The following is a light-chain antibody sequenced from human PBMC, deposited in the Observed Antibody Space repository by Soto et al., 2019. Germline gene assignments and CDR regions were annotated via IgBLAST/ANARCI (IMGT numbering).Light chain of an antibody. V-gene: IGKV1-16*01. CDR3: QHYKMYSPWT. CDR2: DVS. CDR1: QDINKY. J-gene: IGKJ1*01. Sequence: DIQMTQSPSSLSASVGDRVTITCQASQDINKYLNWYQQKPGKAPKLLIYDVSSLQSGVPSRFSGSGSGTEFTLTISSLQPDDFATYYCQHYKMYSPWTFGQGTKV.